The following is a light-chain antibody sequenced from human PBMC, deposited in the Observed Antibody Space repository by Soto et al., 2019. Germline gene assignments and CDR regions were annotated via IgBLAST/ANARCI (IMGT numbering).Light chain of an antibody. J-gene: IGLJ1*01. CDR1: SSDVGAYNY. Sequence: QSALTQPRSVSGSPGQSVTISCTGTSSDVGAYNYVSWYQQHPGKAPKVMIYDVSKRPSGVPDRFSGSKSGTTASLTISGLQADDEADYYCCSYAGSYNYVFGSGTKSPS. V-gene: IGLV2-11*01. CDR3: CSYAGSYNYV. CDR2: DVS.